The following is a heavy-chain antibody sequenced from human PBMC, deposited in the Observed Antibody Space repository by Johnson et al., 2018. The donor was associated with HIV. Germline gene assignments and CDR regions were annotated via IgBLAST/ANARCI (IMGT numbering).Heavy chain of an antibody. CDR3: AKDPTDYTPDAFDI. CDR1: GFSFSDYF. V-gene: IGHV3-11*01. CDR2: ISSSGTTI. Sequence: QVQLVESRGVLVQPGGSLRLSCAASGFSFSDYFMSWIRQAPGKGLECISYISSSGTTIYYTDSVKGRFTISRDNSKNTLYLQMNSLRAEDTAVYYCAKDPTDYTPDAFDIWGQGTMVTVSS. J-gene: IGHJ3*02. D-gene: IGHD4-11*01.